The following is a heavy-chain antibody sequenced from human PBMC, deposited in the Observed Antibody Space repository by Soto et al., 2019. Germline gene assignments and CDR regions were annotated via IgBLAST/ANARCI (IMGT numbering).Heavy chain of an antibody. CDR3: ARHVSYYYYMDV. CDR1: GGSISSHY. V-gene: IGHV4-59*08. CDR2: IYSSGST. J-gene: IGHJ6*03. Sequence: SETLSLTCTVSGGSISSHYWSWIRQPPGKGLEWIGYIYSSGSTDYNPSLKSRVTITADTSKNQFSLKLSSVTAADTAVYYCARHVSYYYYMDVWGKGTTVTVSS.